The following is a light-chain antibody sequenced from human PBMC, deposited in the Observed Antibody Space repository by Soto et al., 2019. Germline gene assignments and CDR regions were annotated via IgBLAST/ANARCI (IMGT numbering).Light chain of an antibody. CDR1: QSGSRF. J-gene: IGKJ4*01. CDR3: QQRFTWPLT. V-gene: IGKV3-11*01. Sequence: ETVLTQSPATLSLSPGEIATLSCRASQSGSRFFAWYQQKPGQAPRLLIYRVSNRATGVPARFSGSGSGTDFTLSISSLEPEDSGVYYCQQRFTWPLTFGGGTKVEIK. CDR2: RVS.